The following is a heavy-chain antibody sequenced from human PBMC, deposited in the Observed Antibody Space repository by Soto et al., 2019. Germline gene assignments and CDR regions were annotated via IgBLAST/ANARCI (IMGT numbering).Heavy chain of an antibody. CDR3: ARNPGIAVAGESYFDS. J-gene: IGHJ4*02. V-gene: IGHV4-59*01. Sequence: SETLSLTCTVSGGSISSYYWSWIRQPPGKGLEWIGYIYYSGSTNHNPSLKSRVTISVDTSKNQFSLKLSSVTAADTAVYYCARNPGIAVAGESYFDSWGQGTLVTVSS. D-gene: IGHD6-19*01. CDR2: IYYSGST. CDR1: GGSISSYY.